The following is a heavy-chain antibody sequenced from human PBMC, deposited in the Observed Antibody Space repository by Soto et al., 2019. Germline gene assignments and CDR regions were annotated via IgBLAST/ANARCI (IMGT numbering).Heavy chain of an antibody. V-gene: IGHV1-69*01. Sequence: QVQLVQSGAEVKKPGSAVKVSCKASGDTDTNYVISWVRQAPGQGLEWMGGIFPKFGTTYSAQKLQDRLTITADESTSTVYMQLSSLRLDDTAVYYCEAEMTFGKLSVVWGQGTTVTVSS. CDR1: GDTDTNYV. D-gene: IGHD3-16*02. J-gene: IGHJ6*02. CDR2: IFPKFGTT. CDR3: EAEMTFGKLSVV.